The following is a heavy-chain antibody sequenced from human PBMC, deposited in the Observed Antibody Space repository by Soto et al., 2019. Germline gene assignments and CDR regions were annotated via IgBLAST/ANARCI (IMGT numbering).Heavy chain of an antibody. CDR1: GFSLTTRPVG. CDR3: AHRQLYNGAWNEGTFDY. V-gene: IGHV2-5*02. CDR2: IYWDDDK. J-gene: IGHJ4*02. D-gene: IGHD1-1*01. Sequence: QITLKESGPTLVKPIQTLTLTCTFSGFSLTTRPVGVGWIRQPPGQALEWLALIYWDDDKRYNPSLKTRVTITKDTSKNQVVLTMTNMDPVDTATYYCAHRQLYNGAWNEGTFDYWGQGALVTVSS.